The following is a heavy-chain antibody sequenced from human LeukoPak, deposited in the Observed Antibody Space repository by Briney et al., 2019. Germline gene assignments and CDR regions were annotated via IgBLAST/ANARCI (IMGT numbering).Heavy chain of an antibody. CDR3: AKGAYYYDSSVVPI. J-gene: IGHJ3*02. Sequence: GGSLRPSCAASGFTFDDYAMHWVRQAPGKGLEWVSGISWNSGSIGYADSVKGRFTISRDNAKNSLYLQMNSLRAEDTALYYCAKGAYYYDSSVVPIWGQGTMVTVSS. D-gene: IGHD3-22*01. V-gene: IGHV3-9*01. CDR2: ISWNSGSI. CDR1: GFTFDDYA.